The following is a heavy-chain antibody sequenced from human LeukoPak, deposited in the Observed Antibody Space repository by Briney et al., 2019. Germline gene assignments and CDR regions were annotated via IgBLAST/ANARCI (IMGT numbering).Heavy chain of an antibody. Sequence: PGGSLRLSCAASGFTFRKYWMAWVRQAPGRGLEWVASIAANGNGKDYEDALQGRFTISRDNARNSLSLRIDSLRAEDTAQYYCAREVFFQFDNWGQGALVTVSS. CDR1: GFTFRKYW. CDR3: AREVFFQFDN. V-gene: IGHV3-7*03. J-gene: IGHJ4*02. CDR2: IAANGNGK.